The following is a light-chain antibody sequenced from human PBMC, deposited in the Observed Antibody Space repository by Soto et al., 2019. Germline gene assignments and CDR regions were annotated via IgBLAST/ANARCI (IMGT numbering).Light chain of an antibody. J-gene: IGKJ1*01. CDR3: HQCDSSSWT. CDR1: QGVDSSY. Sequence: EIVLTQSPGTLSLSPGERATVFCRASQGVDSSYLAWFQQKPGQAPRLLIYGASRRATGVPDRFSGSGSGTDFTLTITRLEPEDFAVYYCHQCDSSSWTFGQGTKVEI. CDR2: GAS. V-gene: IGKV3-20*01.